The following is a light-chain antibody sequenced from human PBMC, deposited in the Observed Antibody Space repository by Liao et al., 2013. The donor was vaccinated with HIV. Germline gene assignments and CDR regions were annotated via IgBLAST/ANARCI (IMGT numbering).Light chain of an antibody. CDR1: DIGNKI. CDR2: YDT. J-gene: IGLJ3*02. Sequence: SYVLTQPPSVSVAPGKTAKITCDGHDIGNKIVHWYQQRPGQAPVLVIYYDTDRPSGIPERFSGSKSGNTATLTISRVEAGDEADYYCQVWDSSTDWVFGGGTNLAVL. V-gene: IGLV3-21*04. CDR3: QVWDSSTDWV.